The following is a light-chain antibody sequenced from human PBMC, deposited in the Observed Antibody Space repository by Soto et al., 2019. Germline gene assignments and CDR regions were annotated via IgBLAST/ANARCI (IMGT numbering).Light chain of an antibody. CDR1: QNIRSTS. CDR2: GAS. V-gene: IGKV3-20*01. CDR3: QQFGTSRRT. Sequence: EIVLTQSPGTLSLSPGERAILSCRASQNIRSTSLAWYQQKPGQAPRLLIYGASSRATGIPDRFSGSESGADFTLTITRLEPEDFAVYYCQQFGTSRRTFGQGTKVEIK. J-gene: IGKJ1*01.